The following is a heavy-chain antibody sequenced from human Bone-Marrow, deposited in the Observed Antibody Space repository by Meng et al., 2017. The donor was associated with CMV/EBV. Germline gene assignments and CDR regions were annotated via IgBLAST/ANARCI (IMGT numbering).Heavy chain of an antibody. Sequence: ASVKVSCKASGYTFTSYYMHWVRQAPGQGLEWMGIINPSGGSTSYAQKFQGRVTMTRDTSTSTVYMELSSLRSEDTAVYYCARENGSTDWNYGTHFDYWGQGTLVTVYS. CDR2: INPSGGST. J-gene: IGHJ4*02. V-gene: IGHV1-46*01. D-gene: IGHD1-7*01. CDR3: ARENGSTDWNYGTHFDY. CDR1: GYTFTSYY.